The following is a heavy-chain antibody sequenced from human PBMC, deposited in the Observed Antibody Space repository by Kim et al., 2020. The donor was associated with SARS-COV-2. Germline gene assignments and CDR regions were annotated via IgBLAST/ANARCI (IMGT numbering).Heavy chain of an antibody. V-gene: IGHV6-1*01. CDR2: TYYRSKSCT. CDR3: ASGYHVINV. Sequence: SQTLSLTCAISGDSVSSNSAAWSWIRQSPSRGLEWLGRTYYRSKSCTDYAVSVKSRIIINSDTCKNQFYLQLNSGTTEDTAVYYWASGYHVINVWGQGTTVTVSS. CDR1: GDSVSSNSAA. J-gene: IGHJ6*02.